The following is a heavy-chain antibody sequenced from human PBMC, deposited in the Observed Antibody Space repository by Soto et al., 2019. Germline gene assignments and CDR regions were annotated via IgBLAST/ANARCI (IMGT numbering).Heavy chain of an antibody. V-gene: IGHV1-8*01. CDR2: MNPNSGNT. CDR3: AREAGYSSSWYPPYYYYGMDV. Sequence: GASVKVSCKASGYTLTSYDINWVRQATGQGLEWMGWMNPNSGNTGYAQKFQGRVTMTRNTSISTAYMELSSLRSEDTAVYYCAREAGYSSSWYPPYYYYGMDVWGQGTTVTVSS. J-gene: IGHJ6*02. D-gene: IGHD6-13*01. CDR1: GYTLTSYD.